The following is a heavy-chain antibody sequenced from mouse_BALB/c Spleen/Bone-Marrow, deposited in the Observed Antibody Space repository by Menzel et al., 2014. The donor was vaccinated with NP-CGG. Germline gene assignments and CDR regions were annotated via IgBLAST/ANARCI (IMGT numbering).Heavy chain of an antibody. V-gene: IGHV1-28*01. J-gene: IGHJ2*01. CDR2: IDPFNGGT. D-gene: IGHD2-2*01. CDR3: ARAYGFIVY. CDR1: GYSFTSYY. Sequence: VQLQQSGPELMKPGASVKISCKASGYSFTSYYMHWVKQSHGESLEWIGYIDPFNGGTSYNQKFKGKATLTVDKSSNPPYMHHSSLQSDDSAVYYFARAYGFIVYWGQDSTLTVSS.